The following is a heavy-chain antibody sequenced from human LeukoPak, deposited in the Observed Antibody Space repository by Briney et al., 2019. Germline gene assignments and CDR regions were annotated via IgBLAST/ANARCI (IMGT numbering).Heavy chain of an antibody. J-gene: IGHJ4*02. CDR2: IIPILGLT. V-gene: IGHV1-69*02. Sequence: SVKVSCKASGGTLSSYPVSWVRQAPGQGLELMGRIIPILGLTNYAQRFQGRVMITADTSTKTVYMELNSLTSEDTAVYYCASRYYDSSEYYKYYFDYWGQGTLVTVSS. D-gene: IGHD3-22*01. CDR3: ASRYYDSSEYYKYYFDY. CDR1: GGTLSSYP.